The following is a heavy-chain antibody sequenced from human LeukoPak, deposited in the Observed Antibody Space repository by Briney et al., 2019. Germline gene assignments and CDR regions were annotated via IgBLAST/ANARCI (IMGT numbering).Heavy chain of an antibody. CDR2: IYYSGST. Sequence: KSSETLSLTCTVSGGSISSYYWSWIRQPPGKGLEWIGYIYYSGSTNYNPSLKSRVTTSVDTSKNQFSLKLSSVTAADTAVYYCARDKRGWDYYYYGMDVWGQGTTVTVSS. J-gene: IGHJ6*02. CDR3: ARDKRGWDYYYYGMDV. D-gene: IGHD6-19*01. CDR1: GGSISSYY. V-gene: IGHV4-59*01.